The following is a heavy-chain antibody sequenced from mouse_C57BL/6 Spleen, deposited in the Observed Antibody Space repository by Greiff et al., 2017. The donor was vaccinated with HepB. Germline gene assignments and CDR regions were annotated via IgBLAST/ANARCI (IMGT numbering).Heavy chain of an antibody. J-gene: IGHJ2*01. D-gene: IGHD1-1*01. V-gene: IGHV1-85*01. Sequence: QVPLQQSGPELLKPGASVKLSCKASGYTFTSYDINWVKHRPGPGLERIGWIYPRDGSTKYNEQFKGKATLTVDTSSSTAYMELHSLTSEDSAIYFCARSLLRYYFDYWGQGTTLTVSS. CDR2: IYPRDGST. CDR1: GYTFTSYD. CDR3: ARSLLRYYFDY.